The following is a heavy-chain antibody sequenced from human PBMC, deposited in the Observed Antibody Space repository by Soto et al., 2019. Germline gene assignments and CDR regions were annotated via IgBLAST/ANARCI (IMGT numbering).Heavy chain of an antibody. CDR1: GDSISRGGYF. D-gene: IGHD1-26*01. Sequence: QVQLQESGPGLVKPSQTLSLTCIVSGDSISRGGYFWTWIRQHPGKGLVWIGYIYDSGSAFYNPSLNSRVTMSVDTSTNQFSLNLRSVTAADTAVFYCAGCILRPNHYMDVWGQGTAVAVSS. J-gene: IGHJ6*03. CDR3: AGCILRPNHYMDV. CDR2: IYDSGSA. V-gene: IGHV4-31*03.